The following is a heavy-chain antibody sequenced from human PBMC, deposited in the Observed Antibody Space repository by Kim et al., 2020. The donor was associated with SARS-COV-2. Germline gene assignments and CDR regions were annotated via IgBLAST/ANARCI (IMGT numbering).Heavy chain of an antibody. Sequence: YAQKFQERVTITRDMSTSTAYMELSSLRSEDTAVYYCAADYYGSGSLFDPWGQGTLVTVSS. D-gene: IGHD3-10*01. V-gene: IGHV1-58*01. CDR3: AADYYGSGSLFDP. J-gene: IGHJ5*02.